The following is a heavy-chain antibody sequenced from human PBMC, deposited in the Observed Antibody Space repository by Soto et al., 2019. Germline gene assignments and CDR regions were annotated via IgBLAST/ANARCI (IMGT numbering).Heavy chain of an antibody. V-gene: IGHV3-23*01. CDR3: AAMSREYYYYGMDV. D-gene: IGHD1-26*01. CDR2: ISGSGGST. J-gene: IGHJ6*02. CDR1: GFTFSSYA. Sequence: EVQLLESGGGLVQPGGSLRLSCAASGFTFSSYAMSWVRQAPGKGLEWVSAISGSGGSTYYADSVKGRFTISRDNSKNPLYLQMNGLRAEDTAVYYCAAMSREYYYYGMDVWGQGTTVTVSS.